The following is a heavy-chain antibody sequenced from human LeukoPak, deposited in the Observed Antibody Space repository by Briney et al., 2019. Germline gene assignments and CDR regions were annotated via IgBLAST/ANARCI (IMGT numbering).Heavy chain of an antibody. CDR1: GFTFSSYE. CDR3: ARRDGSGSYK. D-gene: IGHD3-10*01. CDR2: ISSSGSTI. Sequence: PGGSLRLSCAASGFTFSSYEMNWVRQAPGKGLEWVSYISSSGSTIYYADSVKGRFTISRDNAKNSLYLQMNSLRAEDTAVYYCARRDGSGSYKWGQGTLVTVSS. J-gene: IGHJ4*02. V-gene: IGHV3-48*03.